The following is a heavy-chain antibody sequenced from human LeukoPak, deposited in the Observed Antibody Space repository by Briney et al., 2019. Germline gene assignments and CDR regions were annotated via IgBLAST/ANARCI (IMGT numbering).Heavy chain of an antibody. CDR1: GFTFSSYS. CDR2: ISSSSSTI. J-gene: IGHJ5*02. CDR3: ARGNWFDP. V-gene: IGHV3-48*01. Sequence: GGSLRLSCAASGFTFSSYSMNWVRQAPGKGLEWVSYISSSSSTIYYADSVKGRFTISRDNAKNSLYLQMNSLRAEDTAVYYCARGNWFDPWGQGTLVTVSS.